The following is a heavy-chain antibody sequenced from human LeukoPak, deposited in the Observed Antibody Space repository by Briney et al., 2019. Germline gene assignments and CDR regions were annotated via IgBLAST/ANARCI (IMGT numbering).Heavy chain of an antibody. CDR2: IKQDGSEK. J-gene: IGHJ3*02. V-gene: IGHV3-7*01. Sequence: GGSLRLSRAASGFTFSSYWMSWVRQAPGKGLEWVANIKQDGSEKYYVDSVKGRFTISRDNAKNSLYLQMNSLRAEDTAVYYCARDRPSSGWYDDAFDIWGQGTMVTVSS. CDR1: GFTFSSYW. CDR3: ARDRPSSGWYDDAFDI. D-gene: IGHD6-19*01.